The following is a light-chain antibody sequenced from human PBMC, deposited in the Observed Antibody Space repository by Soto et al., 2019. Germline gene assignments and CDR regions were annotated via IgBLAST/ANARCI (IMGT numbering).Light chain of an antibody. CDR2: YDS. Sequence: SYELTQPPSVSVAPGKTARITCGGNNIGSKRVHWYQQKPGQAPVLVIYYDSDRPSGIPERFSGSNSGNTATLTISRVEAGDEAVYYCQVWDSSSDHPGVVFGGGTKVTVL. V-gene: IGLV3-21*04. CDR3: QVWDSSSDHPGVV. J-gene: IGLJ2*01. CDR1: NIGSKR.